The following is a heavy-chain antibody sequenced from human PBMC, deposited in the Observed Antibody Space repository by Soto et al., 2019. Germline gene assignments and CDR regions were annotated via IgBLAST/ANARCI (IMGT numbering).Heavy chain of an antibody. CDR3: ARAGYSYGYDYHFDY. D-gene: IGHD5-18*01. Sequence: GGSLRLSCASSGFTFSSYWMSWVRQAPGKGLEWVANIKQDGSEKYYVDSVKGRFTISRDNAKNSLYLQMNSLRAEDTAVYYCARAGYSYGYDYHFDYWGQGTLVTVSS. CDR2: IKQDGSEK. J-gene: IGHJ4*02. CDR1: GFTFSSYW. V-gene: IGHV3-7*03.